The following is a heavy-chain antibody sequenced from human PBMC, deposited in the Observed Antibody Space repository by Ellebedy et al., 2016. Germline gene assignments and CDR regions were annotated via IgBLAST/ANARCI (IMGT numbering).Heavy chain of an antibody. CDR1: AFPFSTYG. V-gene: IGHV3-33*01. CDR2: IWYDGSNK. CDR3: ARGGYCSGGTCANYRGVDV. D-gene: IGHD2-15*01. Sequence: GESLKLSXAASAFPFSTYGMLWVRQAPGKGLEWLAGIWYDGSNKYHADSVKGRFTISRDNSKNTLFLQMNSLRAEDTAIYYCARGGYCSGGTCANYRGVDVWGQGTTGTVSS. J-gene: IGHJ6*02.